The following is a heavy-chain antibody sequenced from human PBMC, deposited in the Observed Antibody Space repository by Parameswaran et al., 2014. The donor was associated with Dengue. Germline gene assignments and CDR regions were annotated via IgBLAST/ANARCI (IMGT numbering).Heavy chain of an antibody. J-gene: IGHJ4*02. CDR3: ARDERLDY. CDR2: IYSGGST. V-gene: IGHV3-66*01. D-gene: IGHD6-25*01. Sequence: VRQAPGKGLEWVSVIYSGGSTYYADSVKGRFTISRDNSKNTLYLQMNSLRAEDTAVYYCARDERLDYWGQGTLVTVSS.